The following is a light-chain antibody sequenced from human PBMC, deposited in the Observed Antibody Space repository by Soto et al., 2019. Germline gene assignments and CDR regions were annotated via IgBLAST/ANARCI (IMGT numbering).Light chain of an antibody. V-gene: IGLV1-40*01. CDR1: SSNIGAGSD. Sequence: QSVLTQPPSVSGAPGQRVTIACTGSSSNIGAGSDVHWYQQLLGTAPKLLIYGNTNRPSGVPDRFSGSKSGTSASLAITGLQAEDEADYYCQSYDNSLSTDVFGTGTKVTVL. CDR2: GNT. J-gene: IGLJ1*01. CDR3: QSYDNSLSTDV.